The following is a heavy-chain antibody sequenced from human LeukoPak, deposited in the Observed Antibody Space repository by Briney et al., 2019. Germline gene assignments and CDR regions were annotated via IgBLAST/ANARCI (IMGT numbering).Heavy chain of an antibody. Sequence: SKTLSLTCTVSGGSISSYYWSWIRQPAGKGLEWIGRIYTSGSTNYNPSLKSRVTMSVDTSKNQFSLKLSSVTAADTAVYYCARDRRVPAANYYYYMDVWGKGTTVTVSS. V-gene: IGHV4-4*07. CDR2: IYTSGST. CDR1: GGSISSYY. J-gene: IGHJ6*03. D-gene: IGHD2-2*01. CDR3: ARDRRVPAANYYYYMDV.